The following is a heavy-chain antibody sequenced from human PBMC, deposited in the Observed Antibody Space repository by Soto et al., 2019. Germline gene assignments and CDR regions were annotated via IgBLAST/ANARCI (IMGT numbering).Heavy chain of an antibody. CDR2: IYYSGST. D-gene: IGHD3-16*02. Sequence: PSETLSLTCTVSGGSIXNYYGSWIRQPPGKGLEWIGYIYYSGSTNYNPSLKSRVTISVDTSKNQFSLKLSSVTAADTAVYYCARLYGLDAFDIWGQGTMVTVS. V-gene: IGHV4-59*08. CDR1: GGSIXNYY. CDR3: ARLYGLDAFDI. J-gene: IGHJ3*02.